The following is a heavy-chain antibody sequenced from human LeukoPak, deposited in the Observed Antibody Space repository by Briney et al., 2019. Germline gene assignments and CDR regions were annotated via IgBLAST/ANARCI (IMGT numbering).Heavy chain of an antibody. V-gene: IGHV4-4*07. CDR3: ARILGYCSGGSCRDAFDI. Sequence: SETLSLTCTVSGGSISSYYWSWIRQPAGKGLEWIGRIYTSGSTNYNPSLKSRVTMSVSTCKNHFCMKLSSVTAADTAVYYCARILGYCSGGSCRDAFDIWGEGTMVTVSS. J-gene: IGHJ3*02. CDR2: IYTSGST. D-gene: IGHD2-15*01. CDR1: GGSISSYY.